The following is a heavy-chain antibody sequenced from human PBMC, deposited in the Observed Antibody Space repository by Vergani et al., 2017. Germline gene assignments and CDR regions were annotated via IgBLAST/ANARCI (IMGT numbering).Heavy chain of an antibody. J-gene: IGHJ1*01. Sequence: EVQLVESGGVVVQPGGSLRLSCAASGFTFDDYTMHWVRQAPGKGLEWVSLISWDGGSTYYADSVKGRFTISRDNSKNSLYLQMNSLRTEDTALYYCAKDSPKGGKTRAEYFQHWGQGTLVTVSS. CDR2: ISWDGGST. D-gene: IGHD4-23*01. CDR1: GFTFDDYT. CDR3: AKDSPKGGKTRAEYFQH. V-gene: IGHV3-43*01.